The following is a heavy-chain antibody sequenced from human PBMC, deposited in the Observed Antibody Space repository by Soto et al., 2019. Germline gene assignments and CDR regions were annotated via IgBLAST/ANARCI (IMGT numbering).Heavy chain of an antibody. CDR2: ITANNVNT. V-gene: IGHV1-18*01. J-gene: IGHJ4*02. D-gene: IGHD3-22*01. CDR3: ARDMGGYYFEPNDY. CDR1: GYTFTSYG. Sequence: ASVKVSCKTSGYTFTSYGISWVRQAPGQGLEWMGWITANNVNTNYAQKFQGRVTMTTDTSTATAYMELRSLRSYDTAVYYCARDMGGYYFEPNDYWGQGTLVTVSS.